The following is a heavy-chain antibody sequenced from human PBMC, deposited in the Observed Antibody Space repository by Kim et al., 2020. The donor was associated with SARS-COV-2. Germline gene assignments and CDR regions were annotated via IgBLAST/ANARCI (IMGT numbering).Heavy chain of an antibody. CDR1: GGSISSSSYY. CDR3: ASGLYHCSCGSCRDYYGMDV. Sequence: SETLSLTCTVSGGSISSSSYYWGWIRQPPGKGLEWIGSIYYSGSTYYNPSLKSRVTISVDTSKNQFSLKLSSVTAADTAVYYCASGLYHCSCGSCRDYYGMDVWGQGTTVTVSS. J-gene: IGHJ6*02. V-gene: IGHV4-39*01. D-gene: IGHD2-15*01. CDR2: IYYSGST.